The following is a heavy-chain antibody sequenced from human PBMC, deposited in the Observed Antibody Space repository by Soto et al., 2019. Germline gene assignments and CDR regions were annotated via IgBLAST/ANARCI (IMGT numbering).Heavy chain of an antibody. CDR1: GFTFNNYG. V-gene: IGHV3-7*01. CDR3: ARGGYYYDYVWGSYRPFDY. CDR2: IKQDGSEK. Sequence: RGSLRLSCAASGFTFNNYGMHWVRQAPGKGLEWVANIKQDGSEKYYVDSVRGRFTISRDNAKNSLYLQMNSLRAEDTAVYYCARGGYYYDYVWGSYRPFDYWGQGTLVTVSS. J-gene: IGHJ4*02. D-gene: IGHD3-16*02.